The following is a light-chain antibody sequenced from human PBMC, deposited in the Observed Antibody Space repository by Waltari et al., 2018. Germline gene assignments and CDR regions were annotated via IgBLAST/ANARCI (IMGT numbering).Light chain of an antibody. Sequence: EIVLTQSPGTLSLSPGERATLSCRASQSVSTNYLAWYQQKPGQPPRRLIYGTSSRATGIPDRFSGSGSETDFTLTISSLEPEDFAVYYCHQFGSTSWTFGQGTKVEIK. CDR2: GTS. CDR1: QSVSTNY. CDR3: HQFGSTSWT. V-gene: IGKV3-20*01. J-gene: IGKJ1*01.